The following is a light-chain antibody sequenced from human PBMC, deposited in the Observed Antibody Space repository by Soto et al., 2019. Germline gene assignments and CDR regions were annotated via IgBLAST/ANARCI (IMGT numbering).Light chain of an antibody. CDR2: EVS. CDR1: SSDIGGYNY. CDR3: SSYSSSSTLLYV. Sequence: LTQPASVSGSPGQSITVSCTGTSSDIGGYNYVSWYQQHPGKAPKLMIYEVSNRPSGVSNRFSGSKSGNTASLTISGLQAEDEADYYCSSYSSSSTLLYVFGPGTKVTV. V-gene: IGLV2-14*01. J-gene: IGLJ1*01.